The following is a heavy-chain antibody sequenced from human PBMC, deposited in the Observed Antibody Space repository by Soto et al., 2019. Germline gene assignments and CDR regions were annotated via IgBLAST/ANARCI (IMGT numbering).Heavy chain of an antibody. CDR1: GFTFSRYS. V-gene: IGHV3-48*02. CDR2: ISSSSSTI. D-gene: IGHD2-15*01. Sequence: EVQLVESGGGLVQPGGSLRLSCAASGFTFSRYSMNWVRQAPGKGLKWVSYISSSSSTIYYADSVKGRFTISRDNAKNSLYLQMNSLRDEDTAVYYCARDVGYCSGGSCYHPDYWGQGTLVTVSS. CDR3: ARDVGYCSGGSCYHPDY. J-gene: IGHJ4*02.